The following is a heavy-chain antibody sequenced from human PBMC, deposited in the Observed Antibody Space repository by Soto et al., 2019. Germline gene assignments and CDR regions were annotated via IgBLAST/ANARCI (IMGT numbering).Heavy chain of an antibody. J-gene: IGHJ4*02. V-gene: IGHV1-3*01. CDR1: GYSFIRYG. CDR3: ARDSASTVGANDY. Sequence: QVQLVQSGAEVKKPGASVKVSCKASGYSFIRYGMHWVRQAPGQRLEWMGWINVGNGNTKYSEKFQGRVTITRDTSASTAYVELSRLKSEDTAVYYCARDSASTVGANDYWGQGALVTVSS. CDR2: INVGNGNT. D-gene: IGHD1-26*01.